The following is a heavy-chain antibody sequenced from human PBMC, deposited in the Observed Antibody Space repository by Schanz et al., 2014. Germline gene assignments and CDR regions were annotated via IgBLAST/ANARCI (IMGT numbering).Heavy chain of an antibody. V-gene: IGHV1-18*01. CDR1: RYTFNTYG. CDR2: ISPYNGNT. J-gene: IGHJ6*02. Sequence: VWTGPGAKEPGASVKVSCEASRYTFNTYGLNWVRQAPGQGLEWMGWISPYNGNTNYAQKLQGRVTMTADTSTSTAYMDLRSLRSDDTSVYYCARAKRFGDMDVWGQGTTVTVSS. CDR3: ARAKRFGDMDV. D-gene: IGHD3-10*01.